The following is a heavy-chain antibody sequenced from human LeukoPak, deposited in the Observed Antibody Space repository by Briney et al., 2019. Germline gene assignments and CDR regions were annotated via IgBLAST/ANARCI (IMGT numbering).Heavy chain of an antibody. CDR1: GGSISSSSYY. J-gene: IGHJ4*02. CDR3: GSQYYSNSFFDY. V-gene: IGHV4-39*01. CDR2: IYYSGST. Sequence: SETLSLTCTVSGGSISSSSYYWGWIRQPPGKGLEWIGSIYYSGSTYYNPSLKSRVTISVDTSKNQFSLKLSSVTAADTAVYYWGSQYYSNSFFDYWGKGTLVTVSS. D-gene: IGHD4-11*01.